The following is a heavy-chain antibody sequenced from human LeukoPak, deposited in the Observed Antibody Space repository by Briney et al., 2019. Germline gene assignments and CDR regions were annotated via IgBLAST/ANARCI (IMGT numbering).Heavy chain of an antibody. CDR3: AVAAPTEQFVTSLIDY. Sequence: SETLSLTCTVSGGSISSYYSSWIRQPAGKGLEWIGRIYTSGSTNYNPSLKSRVTMSVDTSKNQFSLKLSSVTAADTAVYYCAVAAPTEQFVTSLIDYWGQGTLVTVSS. CDR1: GGSISSYY. V-gene: IGHV4-4*07. J-gene: IGHJ4*02. CDR2: IYTSGST. D-gene: IGHD6-19*01.